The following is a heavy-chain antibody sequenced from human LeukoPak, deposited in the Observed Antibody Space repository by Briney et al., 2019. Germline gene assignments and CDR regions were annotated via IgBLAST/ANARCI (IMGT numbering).Heavy chain of an antibody. CDR3: AKDGGGGSYGYSPHLDY. D-gene: IGHD5-18*01. V-gene: IGHV3-21*01. Sequence: GGSLRLSCAASGFTFSSYSMNWVRQAPGKGLEWVSSISSSSSYIYYADSVKGRFTISRDNAKNSLYLQMNSLRAEDTAVYYCAKDGGGGSYGYSPHLDYWGQGTLVTVSS. J-gene: IGHJ4*02. CDR1: GFTFSSYS. CDR2: ISSSSSYI.